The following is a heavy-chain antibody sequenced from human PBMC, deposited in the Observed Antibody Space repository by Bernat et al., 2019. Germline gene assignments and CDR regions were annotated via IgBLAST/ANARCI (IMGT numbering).Heavy chain of an antibody. Sequence: QVQLQQWGAGLLKPSETLSLTCAVYGGSFRGYYWSWIRQPTGKGREWSGEINHSGSTNYHPSLKSRVTISVDTSKNPFSLKLDSVTAADTTVYYCARVRGYYGSGIHSDYWGQGTLVTDSS. CDR1: GGSFRGYY. D-gene: IGHD3-10*01. J-gene: IGHJ4*02. V-gene: IGHV4-34*01. CDR2: INHSGST. CDR3: ARVRGYYGSGIHSDY.